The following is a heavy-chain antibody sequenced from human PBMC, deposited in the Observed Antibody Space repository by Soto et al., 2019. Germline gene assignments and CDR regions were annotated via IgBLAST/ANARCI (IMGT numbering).Heavy chain of an antibody. D-gene: IGHD2-15*01. Sequence: ASVKVSCKASGYTFTSYYMHWVRQAPGQGLEWMGIINPSGGSTSYAQKFQGRVTMTRDTSTSTVYMELSSLRSEDTAVYYCASHDCSCGSCYPYYYYGMDLWGQRTTVTVSS. CDR3: ASHDCSCGSCYPYYYYGMDL. J-gene: IGHJ6*02. CDR1: GYTFTSYY. V-gene: IGHV1-46*01. CDR2: INPSGGST.